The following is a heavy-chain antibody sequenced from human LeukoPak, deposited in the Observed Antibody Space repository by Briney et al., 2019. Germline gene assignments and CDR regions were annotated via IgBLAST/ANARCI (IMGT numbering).Heavy chain of an antibody. CDR3: ARGLGVPAPLPPFDY. CDR1: GYFFTNYW. CDR2: IYPDDSDT. D-gene: IGHD2-2*02. V-gene: IGHV5-51*01. Sequence: GESLKISCKASGYFFTNYWIGWVRQMPGKGLEWMGIIYPDDSDTRYSPSFQGLVTISADKSISTAYLQWSSLKASDTAIYYCARGLGVPAPLPPFDYWGQGTLVTVSS. J-gene: IGHJ4*01.